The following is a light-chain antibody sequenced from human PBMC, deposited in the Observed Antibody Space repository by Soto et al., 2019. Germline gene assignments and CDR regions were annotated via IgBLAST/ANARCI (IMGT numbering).Light chain of an antibody. Sequence: QPVLTQPPSVSGAPGQTVSISCTGSSSNIGAGYGVHWYQQLPGTAPKLLIYDNNNRPSGVPDRFSGSKSGTSASLAITGLQGDDEADYYCQSYDSSLRGSLFGGGTKVTVL. CDR3: QSYDSSLRGSL. CDR2: DNN. V-gene: IGLV1-40*01. J-gene: IGLJ2*01. CDR1: SSNIGAGYG.